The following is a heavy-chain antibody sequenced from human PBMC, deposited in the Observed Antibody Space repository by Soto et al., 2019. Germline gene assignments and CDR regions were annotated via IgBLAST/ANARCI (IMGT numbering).Heavy chain of an antibody. CDR1: GGSFSGYY. Sequence: SETLSLTCAVYGGSFSGYYWSWIRQPPGKGLEWIGEINHSGSTNYNPSLKSRVTISVDTSKNQFSLKLSSVTAADTAVYYCARDQWLRRKAHFDYWGQGTLVTVSS. CDR3: ARDQWLRRKAHFDY. D-gene: IGHD5-12*01. J-gene: IGHJ4*02. CDR2: INHSGST. V-gene: IGHV4-34*01.